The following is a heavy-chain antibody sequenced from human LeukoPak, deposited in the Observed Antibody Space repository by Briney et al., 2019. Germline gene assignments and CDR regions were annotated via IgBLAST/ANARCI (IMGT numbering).Heavy chain of an antibody. Sequence: PGGSLRLSCAASGFTFSSYWMSWVRQAPGKGLEWVANIRQDGSVQNYVDSVKGRFTISRDYAKDSLYLQMNSLRAEDTAVYYCARDGGLMIVGYYFDYWGQGTLVTVSS. CDR3: ARDGGLMIVGYYFDY. V-gene: IGHV3-7*01. CDR1: GFTFSSYW. D-gene: IGHD1-26*01. J-gene: IGHJ4*02. CDR2: IRQDGSVQ.